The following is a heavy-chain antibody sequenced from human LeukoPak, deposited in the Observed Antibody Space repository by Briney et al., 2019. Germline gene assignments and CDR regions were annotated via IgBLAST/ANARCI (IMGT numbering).Heavy chain of an antibody. CDR1: GGSFSGYY. CDR2: INHSGST. D-gene: IGHD3-3*01. V-gene: IGHV4-34*01. Sequence: TSETLSLTCAVYGGSFSGYYWSWIRQPPGKGLEWIGEINHSGSTNYNPSLKSRVTISVDTSKNQFSLKLSSVTAADTAVYYCARGRLRFLEWLFNYYFDYWGQGTPVTVSS. CDR3: ARGRLRFLEWLFNYYFDY. J-gene: IGHJ4*02.